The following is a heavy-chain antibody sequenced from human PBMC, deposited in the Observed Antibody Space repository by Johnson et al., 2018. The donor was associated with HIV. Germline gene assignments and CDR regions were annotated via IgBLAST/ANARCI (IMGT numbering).Heavy chain of an antibody. V-gene: IGHV3-30*04. Sequence: QVQLVESGGGVVQPGRSLRLSCAASGFTFSSYAMHWVRQAPGKGLEWVAVISSDGSNKYYADSVQGRFTISRDNSKNTLFLHMNGRRPEDTAVYYCAKDLFTEREDDVFDIWGQGTMVTVSS. CDR2: ISSDGSNK. CDR1: GFTFSSYA. CDR3: AKDLFTEREDDVFDI. D-gene: IGHD1-26*01. J-gene: IGHJ3*02.